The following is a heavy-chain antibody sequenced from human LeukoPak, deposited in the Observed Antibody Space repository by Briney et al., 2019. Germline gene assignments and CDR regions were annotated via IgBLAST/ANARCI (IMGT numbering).Heavy chain of an antibody. Sequence: ASVKVSCKASGYTFTSYYMHWVRQAPGQELEWMGTINPSGGSTSYAQKFQGRVTMTRDTSTSTVYMELSSLRSEDTAVYYCARDGDQYCGGDCYPLGWGQGTLVTVSS. CDR2: INPSGGST. D-gene: IGHD2-21*02. CDR1: GYTFTSYY. J-gene: IGHJ4*02. V-gene: IGHV1-46*01. CDR3: ARDGDQYCGGDCYPLG.